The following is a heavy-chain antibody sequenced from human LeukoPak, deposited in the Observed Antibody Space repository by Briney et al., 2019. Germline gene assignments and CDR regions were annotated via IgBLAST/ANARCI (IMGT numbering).Heavy chain of an antibody. D-gene: IGHD1-26*01. CDR3: ARVEYSGNGNLY. Sequence: PGGSLRLSCVGSGLTFINYWMTWVRQVPGKGLEWVANINRDGSGKYYLPSVRGRFTISKDDAKDSLYLQMDSLRPEDTAIYYCARVEYSGNGNLYWGQGTLVTASS. CDR2: INRDGSGK. V-gene: IGHV3-7*01. J-gene: IGHJ4*02. CDR1: GLTFINYW.